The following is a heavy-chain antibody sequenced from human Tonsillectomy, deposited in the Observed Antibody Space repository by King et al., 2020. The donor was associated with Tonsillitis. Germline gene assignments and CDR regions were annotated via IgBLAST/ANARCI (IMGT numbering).Heavy chain of an antibody. CDR1: GFTFSSYS. CDR3: ARPQMYYYDSSGYTIDY. CDR2: ISSSSSYI. D-gene: IGHD3-22*01. V-gene: IGHV3-21*01. Sequence: VQLVESGGGLVKPGGSLRLSCAASGFTFSSYSMNWVRQAPGKGLEWVASISSSSSYIDYADSVKGRFAISRDNAKNPLYLQMNSLRAEDTAVYYCARPQMYYYDSSGYTIDYWVQGTMVTVSS. J-gene: IGHJ4*02.